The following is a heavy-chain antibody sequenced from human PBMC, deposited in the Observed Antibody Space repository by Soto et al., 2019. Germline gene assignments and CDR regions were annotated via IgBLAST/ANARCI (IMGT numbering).Heavy chain of an antibody. CDR1: GGTFSSYA. J-gene: IGHJ4*02. Sequence: QVQLVQSGAEVKKPGSSVKVSCKASGGTFSSYAISWVRQAPGQGLEWMGGIIPIFGTANYAQKFQGRVTTTAXXSXSXXYRELSSLRSEDTAVYYCARGSGGLLTTVASPLDYWGQGTLVTVSS. CDR2: IIPIFGTA. CDR3: ARGSGGLLTTVASPLDY. V-gene: IGHV1-69*12. D-gene: IGHD4-17*01.